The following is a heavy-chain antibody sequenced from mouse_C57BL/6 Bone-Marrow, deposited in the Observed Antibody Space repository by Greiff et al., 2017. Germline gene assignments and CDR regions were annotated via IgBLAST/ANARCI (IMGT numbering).Heavy chain of an antibody. Sequence: EVKVVESGGDLVKPGGSLKLSCAASGFTFSSYGMSWVRQTPDKRLEWVATISSGGSYTYSPDSVKGRFTISRDNAKNTLYLQSSSMESEDTAMYYCARFYYDYSLFAYWGQGPLVTVSA. J-gene: IGHJ3*01. D-gene: IGHD2-4*01. CDR1: GFTFSSYG. CDR3: ARFYYDYSLFAY. V-gene: IGHV5-6*01. CDR2: ISSGGSYT.